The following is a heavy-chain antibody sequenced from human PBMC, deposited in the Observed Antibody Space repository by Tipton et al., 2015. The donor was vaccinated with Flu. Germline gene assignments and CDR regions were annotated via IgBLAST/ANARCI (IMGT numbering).Heavy chain of an antibody. CDR1: GFIFSRYA. D-gene: IGHD6-19*01. J-gene: IGHJ4*02. CDR3: AKVIPEIVAGLDY. CDR2: IRGSAGRGAGT. V-gene: IGHV3-23*01. Sequence: SLRLSCAASGFIFSRYAMSWVRQAPGKGLEWVSNIRGSAGRGAGTYYADSVKGRFSISRDNSKNTPYLQMNSLRAEDTAIYYCAKVIPEIVAGLDYWGQGTLVTVSS.